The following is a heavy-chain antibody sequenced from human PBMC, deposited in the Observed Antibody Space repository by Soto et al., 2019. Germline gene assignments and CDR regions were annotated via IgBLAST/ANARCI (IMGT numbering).Heavy chain of an antibody. CDR1: GFTFNNYG. D-gene: IGHD6-13*01. CDR2: IWYDGSNR. V-gene: IGHV3-33*06. J-gene: IGHJ4*02. Sequence: PGGSLRLSCAASGFTFNNYGMHWVRQAPGKGLEWVALIWYDGSNREYADSVKGRFTISRDNSKNTLYLQMNSLRAEDTAVYYCAKDLEQQLVPYFDYWGQGTLVTVSS. CDR3: AKDLEQQLVPYFDY.